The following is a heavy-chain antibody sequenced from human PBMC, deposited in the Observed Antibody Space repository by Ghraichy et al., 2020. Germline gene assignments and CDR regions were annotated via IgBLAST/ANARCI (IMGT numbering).Heavy chain of an antibody. D-gene: IGHD3-10*01. CDR3: ARDPKRGALDY. J-gene: IGHJ4*02. V-gene: IGHV3-7*03. CDR2: INDDGKER. CDR1: GFTFGKSW. Sequence: GESLNISCEASGFTFGKSWMSWVRQSPERGLEWVANINDDGKERYYVDSLRGRFTISRDNDKNSLFLQITRLGVDDTAVYYCARDPKRGALDYWGQGTLVAVSA.